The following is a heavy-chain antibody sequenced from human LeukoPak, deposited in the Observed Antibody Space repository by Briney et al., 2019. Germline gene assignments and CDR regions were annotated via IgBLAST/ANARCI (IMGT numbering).Heavy chain of an antibody. Sequence: SVKVSCKASGGTFSSYAISWVRQAPGQGLEWMGGIIPIFGTANYAQKFQGRVTITADESTSTAYMELSSLRSEDTAVYYCARVMKGGLPTIDYWGQGTLVTVSS. V-gene: IGHV1-69*13. D-gene: IGHD3-16*01. CDR2: IIPIFGTA. CDR1: GGTFSSYA. CDR3: ARVMKGGLPTIDY. J-gene: IGHJ4*02.